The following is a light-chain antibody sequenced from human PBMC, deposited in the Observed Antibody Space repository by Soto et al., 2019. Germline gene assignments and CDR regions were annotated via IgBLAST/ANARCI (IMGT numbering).Light chain of an antibody. CDR1: SGDIGSYNR. Sequence: QSVLTQPASVSGSPGQSITISCTGTSGDIGSYNRVSWYQQHPGKAPKLIIYEVTDRPSGVSNRFSGSKSGNTASLTISGLQAEDEAEYYCSSYTGSYTFYVFGTGTKVTVL. J-gene: IGLJ1*01. CDR2: EVT. V-gene: IGLV2-14*01. CDR3: SSYTGSYTFYV.